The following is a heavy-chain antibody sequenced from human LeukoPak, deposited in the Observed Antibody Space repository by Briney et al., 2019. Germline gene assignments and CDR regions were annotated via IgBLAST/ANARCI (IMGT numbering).Heavy chain of an antibody. CDR2: IYYSGST. CDR3: ARSQDGYNYNY. J-gene: IGHJ4*02. D-gene: IGHD5-24*01. V-gene: IGHV4-59*01. Sequence: SESLSLTCTVSGGSISSYYWSWIRQPPGKGLEWIGHIYYSGSTNYNPSLKSRVTLSVDTSKNQFSLKLSSVTAADTAVYYCARSQDGYNYNYWGQGTLVTVSS. CDR1: GGSISSYY.